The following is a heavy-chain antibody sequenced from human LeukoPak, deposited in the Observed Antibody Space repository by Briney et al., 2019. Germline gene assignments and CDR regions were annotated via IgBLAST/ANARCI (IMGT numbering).Heavy chain of an antibody. D-gene: IGHD6-25*01. J-gene: IGHJ4*02. Sequence: ASVKDSCKTSGYTFTSFHINWVRQATGQGLEWMGWMNPYRGDRGNVQKFQGRVVITSDTSISTAYMELSSLTSDDTAVYFCARTTSFTASGYDYWGQGTLVTVSS. CDR3: ARTTSFTASGYDY. CDR2: MNPYRGDR. CDR1: GYTFTSFH. V-gene: IGHV1-8*03.